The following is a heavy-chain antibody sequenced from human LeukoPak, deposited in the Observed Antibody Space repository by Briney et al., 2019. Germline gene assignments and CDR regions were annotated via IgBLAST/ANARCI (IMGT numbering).Heavy chain of an antibody. CDR1: GFTVSSNY. CDR3: ARERHDSSGYYFDY. V-gene: IGHV3-66*01. CDR2: IYSGGST. Sequence: GSLRLSCAASGFTVSSNYMSWVRQAPGKGLEWVSVIYSGGSTYYADSVKGRFTISRGNSKNTLYLQMNSLRAEDTAVYYCARERHDSSGYYFDYWGQGTLVTVSS. D-gene: IGHD3-22*01. J-gene: IGHJ4*02.